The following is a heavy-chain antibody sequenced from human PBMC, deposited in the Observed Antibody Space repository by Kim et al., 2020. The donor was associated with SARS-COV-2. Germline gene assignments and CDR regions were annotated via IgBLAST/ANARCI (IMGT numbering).Heavy chain of an antibody. J-gene: IGHJ4*02. CDR3: AKAAREYSSGWYYFDY. Sequence: GGSLRLSCAASGFTFSSYGMHWVRQAPGKGLEWVAVISYDGSNKYYADSVKGRFTISRDNSKNTLYLQMNSLRAEDTAVYYCAKAAREYSSGWYYFDYWGLGTLVTVSS. V-gene: IGHV3-30*18. CDR2: ISYDGSNK. D-gene: IGHD6-19*01. CDR1: GFTFSSYG.